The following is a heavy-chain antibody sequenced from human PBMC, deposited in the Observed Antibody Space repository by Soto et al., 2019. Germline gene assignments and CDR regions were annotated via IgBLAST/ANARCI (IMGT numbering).Heavy chain of an antibody. D-gene: IGHD2-2*01. CDR2: INHSGST. J-gene: IGHJ4*02. Sequence: SETLSLTCAVYGGSFSGYYWSWIRQPPGKGLEWIGEINHSGSTYYNPSLKSRVTISVDTSKNQFSLKLSSVTAADTAVYYCARHTAVPAAMYYYFDYWGQGTLVTVSS. CDR3: ARHTAVPAAMYYYFDY. V-gene: IGHV4-34*01. CDR1: GGSFSGYY.